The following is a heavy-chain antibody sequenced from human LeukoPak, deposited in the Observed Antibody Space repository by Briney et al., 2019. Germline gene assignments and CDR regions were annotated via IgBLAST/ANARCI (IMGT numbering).Heavy chain of an antibody. CDR3: ARDLVDPIYFHFYMDV. J-gene: IGHJ6*03. CDR2: IKPKSGGT. D-gene: IGHD3-9*01. V-gene: IGHV1-2*02. Sequence: ASVEVSCKASGYTFTAYYMHWVRQAPGQGLEWMGWIKPKSGGTSYAQNFQGRVTMTWDTSISTAYMELSTLRSDDTAVYYCARDLVDPIYFHFYMDVWGKGTTVTVSS. CDR1: GYTFTAYY.